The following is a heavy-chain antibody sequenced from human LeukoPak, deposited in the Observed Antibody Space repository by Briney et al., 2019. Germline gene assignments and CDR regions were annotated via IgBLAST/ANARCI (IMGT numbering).Heavy chain of an antibody. Sequence: GGSLRLSCAASGFTVSSNYMSWVRQAPGKGLEWVSVIYSDGRTYYAGSVKGRFTVSRDNSKNTLYLQMNSLRAEDTAVYYCARASYYYQSSGYYGFDHWGQGTLVTVSS. D-gene: IGHD3-22*01. V-gene: IGHV3-53*01. CDR2: IYSDGRT. CDR3: ARASYYYQSSGYYGFDH. J-gene: IGHJ4*02. CDR1: GFTVSSNY.